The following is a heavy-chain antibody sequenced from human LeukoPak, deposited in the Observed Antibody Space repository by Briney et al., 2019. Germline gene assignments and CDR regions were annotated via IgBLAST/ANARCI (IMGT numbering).Heavy chain of an antibody. Sequence: ASVKVSCTASGHTFTSYYMHWVRQAPGQGLEWMGIINPSGGSTSYAQKFQGRVTMTRDMSTSTVYMELSSLRSEDTAVYYCARDPSSGYHEDAFDIWGQGTMVTVSS. V-gene: IGHV1-46*01. CDR2: INPSGGST. J-gene: IGHJ3*02. D-gene: IGHD3-22*01. CDR1: GHTFTSYY. CDR3: ARDPSSGYHEDAFDI.